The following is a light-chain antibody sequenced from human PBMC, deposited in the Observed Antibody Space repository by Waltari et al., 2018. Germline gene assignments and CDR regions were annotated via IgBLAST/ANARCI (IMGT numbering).Light chain of an antibody. V-gene: IGLV2-14*01. CDR1: SSDVGGYNY. Sequence: QSALTQPASVSGSPGQSITIPCTGTSSDVGGYNYVPWYQQHPGKAPKLMIYEVSNRPSGVSNRFSGSKSGNTASLTISGLQAEDEADYYCSSYTSSSPVVFGGGTKLTVL. CDR3: SSYTSSSPVV. CDR2: EVS. J-gene: IGLJ2*01.